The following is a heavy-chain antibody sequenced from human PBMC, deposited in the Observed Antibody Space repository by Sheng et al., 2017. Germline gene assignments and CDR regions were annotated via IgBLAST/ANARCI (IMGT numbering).Heavy chain of an antibody. D-gene: IGHD2-21*02. Sequence: QLQLQESGPGLVKPSETLSLTCTVSGGSIGTNTNYWGWIRQPPGKGLEWIGNIYYSGSTSYNPSLKNRVTISVDKSQNQFSLNVSSVTAADTAVYYCARELVVVTGTKLDNYGMDVWGQGDHGHRL. CDR2: IYYSGST. CDR1: GGSIGTNTNY. CDR3: ARELVVVTGTKLDNYGMDV. J-gene: IGHJ6*02. V-gene: IGHV4-39*07.